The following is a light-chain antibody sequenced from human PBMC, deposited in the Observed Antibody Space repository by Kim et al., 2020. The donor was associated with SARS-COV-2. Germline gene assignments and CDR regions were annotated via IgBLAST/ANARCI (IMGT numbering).Light chain of an antibody. Sequence: VKLTCTLSSGHSSYAIEWHQQQPEKGPRYLMKLNSDGSHSKGDGIPDRFSGSSSGAERYLTISSLQSEDEADYYCQTWGTGAKGVFGGGTQLTVL. J-gene: IGLJ2*01. CDR1: SGHSSYA. V-gene: IGLV4-69*01. CDR2: LNSDGSH. CDR3: QTWGTGAKGV.